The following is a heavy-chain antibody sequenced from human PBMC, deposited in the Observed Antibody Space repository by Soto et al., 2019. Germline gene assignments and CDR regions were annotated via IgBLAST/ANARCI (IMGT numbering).Heavy chain of an antibody. CDR1: GGSVSIGDYY. D-gene: IGHD2-15*01. CDR2: IYYSGRT. J-gene: IGHJ4*02. V-gene: IGHV4-30-4*01. Sequence: QVQLQESGPGLVKPSQTLSLTCTVSGGSVSIGDYYWSWIRQPPGKGLECIGYIYYSGRTYYNPSISSSVTISVDTSRNQFSYMLSTVTAAETAVYYCASYCRGSVGRCYSGYWGQGTLVTVSS. CDR3: ASYCRGSVGRCYSGY.